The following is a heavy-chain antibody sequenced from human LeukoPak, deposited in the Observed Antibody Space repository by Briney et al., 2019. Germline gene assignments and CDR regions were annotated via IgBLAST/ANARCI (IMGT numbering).Heavy chain of an antibody. CDR3: ASDSPGYDSGSYFAY. V-gene: IGHV3-48*02. Sequence: GGSLRLSCAASGFTFSIYSMNWVRQAPGKGLEWVSYIGGTHSNIYYADSVKGRFTISRDNAKNSLFLQMNSLRDEDTAVYYCASDSPGYDSGSYFAYWGQGTLVTVSS. CDR1: GFTFSIYS. J-gene: IGHJ4*02. D-gene: IGHD2-15*01. CDR2: IGGTHSNI.